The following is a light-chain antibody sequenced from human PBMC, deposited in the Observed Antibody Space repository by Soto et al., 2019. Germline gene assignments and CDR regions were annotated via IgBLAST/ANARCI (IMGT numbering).Light chain of an antibody. CDR2: GAS. Sequence: EIVMTQSPATLSVSPGERATLSCRASQSVSINLAWYQQKPGQAPRLLIYGASTRATDIPARFSGSGSGTEFPLTISSLQSEDFAVYYCQQYNKWPLTFGPGTKVDIK. CDR3: QQYNKWPLT. CDR1: QSVSIN. V-gene: IGKV3-15*01. J-gene: IGKJ3*01.